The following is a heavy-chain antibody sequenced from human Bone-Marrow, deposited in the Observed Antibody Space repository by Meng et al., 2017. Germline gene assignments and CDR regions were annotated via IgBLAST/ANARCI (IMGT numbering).Heavy chain of an antibody. CDR3: ASEYYYDSSGYYYDGY. V-gene: IGHV4-34*01. J-gene: IGHJ4*02. CDR1: GGSFSGYH. D-gene: IGHD3-22*01. CDR2: INHSGNT. Sequence: SETLSLTCAVYGGSFSGYHWSWIRQPPGKGLEWIGEINHSGNTNYNPSLKSRVTISVDTSKNQFSLKLSSVTAADTAVYYCASEYYYDSSGYYYDGYWGQGTLVTVSS.